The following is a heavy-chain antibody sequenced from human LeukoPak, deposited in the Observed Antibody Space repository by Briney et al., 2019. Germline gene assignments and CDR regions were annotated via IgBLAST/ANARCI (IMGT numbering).Heavy chain of an antibody. CDR3: ARDFKDSSGYYGGGGDY. J-gene: IGHJ4*02. Sequence: GGSLRLSCAASGFTFSSYWMHWVRQAPGKGLVWVSRINSDGSSTSYADSVKGRFTISRDNAKNTLYLQMNSLRAEDTAVYYCARDFKDSSGYYGGGGDYWGQGTLVTVSS. CDR2: INSDGSST. CDR1: GFTFSSYW. V-gene: IGHV3-74*01. D-gene: IGHD3-22*01.